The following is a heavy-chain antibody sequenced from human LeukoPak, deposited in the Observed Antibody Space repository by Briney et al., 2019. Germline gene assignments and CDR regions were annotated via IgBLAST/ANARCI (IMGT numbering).Heavy chain of an antibody. CDR3: AGYNWNYYYYGSGCFDY. CDR2: IYYSGST. CDR1: GGSISSYY. D-gene: IGHD1-7*01. J-gene: IGHJ4*02. V-gene: IGHV4-59*08. Sequence: SETLSLTCTVSGGSISSYYWSWIRQPPGKGLEWIGYIYYSGSTNYNPSLKSRVTISVDTSKNQFSLKLSSVTAADTAVYYCAGYNWNYYYYGSGCFDYWGQGTLVTVSS.